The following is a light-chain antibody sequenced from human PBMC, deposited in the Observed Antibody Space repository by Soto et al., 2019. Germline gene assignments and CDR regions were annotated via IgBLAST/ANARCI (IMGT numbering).Light chain of an antibody. CDR1: SSVVGGYNY. CDR3: CSYAGTYIYV. V-gene: IGLV2-11*01. J-gene: IGLJ1*01. CDR2: DVS. Sequence: QSVLTQPRSVSGSPGQSVTISCTGTSSVVGGYNYVSWYQQHPGKVPKLMLYDVSKRPSGVPDRFSGSKSGNTASLTISGLQAEDEADYYCCSYAGTYIYVFGTGTKVTVL.